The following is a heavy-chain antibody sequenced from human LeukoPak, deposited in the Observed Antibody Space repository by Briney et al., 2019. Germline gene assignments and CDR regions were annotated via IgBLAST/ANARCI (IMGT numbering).Heavy chain of an antibody. CDR1: GGSISSY. CDR3: VSGGSYLTK. CDR2: IYFSGTT. J-gene: IGHJ4*02. D-gene: IGHD3-10*01. V-gene: IGHV4-59*01. Sequence: SETLSLTCTVSGGSISSYWSWIRQSPGKGLEWIGYIYFSGTTNYNPSLKSRLTISIDRSRNQFSLKPSSVTAADTAIYYCVSGGSYLTKWGQGTLVTVSS.